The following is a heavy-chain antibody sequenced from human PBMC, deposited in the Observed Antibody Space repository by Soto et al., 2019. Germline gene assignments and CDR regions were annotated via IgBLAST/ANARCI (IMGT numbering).Heavy chain of an antibody. CDR2: INPNSAAT. J-gene: IGHJ4*02. V-gene: IGHV1-2*04. CDR1: GYTFTGYY. D-gene: IGHD3-10*01. Sequence: ASVKVSCKASGYTFTGYYLHWVRQAPGQGLEWMGWINPNSAATNYAQKFQGWVTITRDTSISTVYMELSRLTSDDTAVYYCARDLAGASFFDSWGQGTLVTVSS. CDR3: ARDLAGASFFDS.